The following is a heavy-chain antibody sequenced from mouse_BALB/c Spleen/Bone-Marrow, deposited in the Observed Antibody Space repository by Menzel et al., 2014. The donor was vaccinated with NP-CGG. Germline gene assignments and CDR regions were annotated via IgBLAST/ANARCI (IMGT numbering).Heavy chain of an antibody. CDR1: GYTFTSYY. J-gene: IGHJ3*01. CDR2: NNPSNGGT. Sequence: QVQLKQSGAELVKPGASVKLSCKASGYTFTSYYMYWVKQRPGQGLEWIGGNNPSNGGTNFNEKFKSKATLTVDKSSSTAYMQLSSLTSEDSAVYYCTRSYYAKEGAWFAYWGQGTLVTVSA. D-gene: IGHD1-1*01. CDR3: TRSYYAKEGAWFAY. V-gene: IGHV1S81*02.